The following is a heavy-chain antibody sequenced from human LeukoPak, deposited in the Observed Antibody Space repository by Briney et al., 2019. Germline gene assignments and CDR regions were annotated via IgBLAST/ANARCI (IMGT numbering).Heavy chain of an antibody. CDR3: ARDPFYCRSLSCYRFDP. CDR2: INPKSGGT. CDR1: GYTFIDYD. V-gene: IGHV1-2*06. J-gene: IGHJ5*02. D-gene: IGHD2-2*02. Sequence: ASVKVSCTASGYTFIDYDIHWVRQAPGQGLEWMGRINPKSGGTDLAQNFQGRVTMTRDTSIRTAYMELSSLRSDDTAVYYCARDPFYCRSLSCYRFDPWGQGTLVTVSS.